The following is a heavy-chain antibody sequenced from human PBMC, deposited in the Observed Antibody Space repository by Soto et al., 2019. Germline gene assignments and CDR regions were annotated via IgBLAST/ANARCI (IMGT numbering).Heavy chain of an antibody. Sequence: QVQLQESGPGLVRPSGTLSLTCDVSGDSISSFNWWSWVRQPPGKGLEWIGEMYHSGSTNYNPSLKSRVTISVDKSNNQFFLDLTSVTAADTAVYYCARLHMLTFGGHVYRPFDMWGQGRMVTVSS. CDR3: ARLHMLTFGGHVYRPFDM. CDR1: GDSISSFNW. D-gene: IGHD3-16*01. V-gene: IGHV4-4*02. J-gene: IGHJ3*02. CDR2: MYHSGST.